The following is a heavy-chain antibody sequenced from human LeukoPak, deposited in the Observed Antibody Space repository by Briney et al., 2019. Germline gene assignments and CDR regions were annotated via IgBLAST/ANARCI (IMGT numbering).Heavy chain of an antibody. CDR1: GYTFTGYY. CDR3: ARPNYDSSGYYYLTSAEYFQH. Sequence: GASVKVSCTASGYTFTGYYMHWVRQAPGQGLEWMGRINPNSGGTNYAQKFQGRVTMTRDTSISTAYMELSRLRSDDTAVYYCARPNYDSSGYYYLTSAEYFQHWGQGTLVTVSS. J-gene: IGHJ1*01. D-gene: IGHD3-22*01. V-gene: IGHV1-2*06. CDR2: INPNSGGT.